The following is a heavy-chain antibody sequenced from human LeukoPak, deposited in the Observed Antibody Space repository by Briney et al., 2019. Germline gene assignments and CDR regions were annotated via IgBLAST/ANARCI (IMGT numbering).Heavy chain of an antibody. CDR2: IRSKANSYAT. V-gene: IGHV3-73*01. J-gene: IGHJ5*02. Sequence: GGSLRLSCAASGFTFSGSAMHWVRQASGKGLEWVGRIRSKANSYATAYAASVKGRFTISRDDSKNTAYLQMNSLKTEDTAVYYCARGEYYYDSSGYYTLRRNWFDPWGQGTLVTVSS. D-gene: IGHD3-22*01. CDR1: GFTFSGSA. CDR3: ARGEYYYDSSGYYTLRRNWFDP.